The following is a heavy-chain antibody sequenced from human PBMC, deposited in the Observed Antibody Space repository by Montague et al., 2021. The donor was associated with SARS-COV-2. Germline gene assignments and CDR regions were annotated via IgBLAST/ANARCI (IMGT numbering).Heavy chain of an antibody. CDR2: IYSGGSST. D-gene: IGHD2-2*01. CDR1: GFTFSSYA. V-gene: IGHV3-23*03. CDR3: AKEEGSTSDYYYYYGMDV. J-gene: IGHJ6*02. Sequence: SLRLSCAASGFTFSSYALSWVRQAPGKGLEWVSVIYSGGSSTYYAASVKGRFTISRDNSKNTLYLQMNSLRAEDTAVYYCAKEEGSTSDYYYYYGMDVWGQGTTVTVSS.